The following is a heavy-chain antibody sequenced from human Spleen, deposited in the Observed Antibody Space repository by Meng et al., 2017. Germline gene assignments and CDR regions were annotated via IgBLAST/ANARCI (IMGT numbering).Heavy chain of an antibody. Sequence: GGSLRLSCAASGVTFSSYAMNWVRQAPGKGLKWVSGISGSGGSTNYADYVKGRFTISRDNSKNTLYLQMNSLRAEDTALYYCAKDNYGDYIYYYYGMDIWGQGTTVTVSS. V-gene: IGHV3-23*01. CDR3: AKDNYGDYIYYYYGMDI. J-gene: IGHJ6*02. CDR1: GVTFSSYA. CDR2: ISGSGGST. D-gene: IGHD4-17*01.